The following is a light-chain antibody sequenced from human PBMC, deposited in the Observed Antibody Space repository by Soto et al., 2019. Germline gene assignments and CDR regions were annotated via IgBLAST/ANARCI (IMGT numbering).Light chain of an antibody. J-gene: IGKJ4*01. CDR1: QDISNY. CDR3: QQYDNLPLT. CDR2: DAS. Sequence: DIQMTQSPSSLSASVGDRVTITCQASQDISNYLNWYQQKPGKAPKLLIYDASNLETGVPSRFSGSGSGTDFTFTIRSMQTEDIATYYCQQYDNLPLTFGGGTKVDI. V-gene: IGKV1-33*01.